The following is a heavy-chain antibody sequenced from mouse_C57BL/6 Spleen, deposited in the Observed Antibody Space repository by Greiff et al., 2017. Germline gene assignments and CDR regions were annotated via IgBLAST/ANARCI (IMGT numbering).Heavy chain of an antibody. CDR2: IDPEDGET. CDR3: ASYYGNFGGFAY. V-gene: IGHV14-2*01. Sequence: EVQLQQSGAELVKPGASVKLSCTASGFNIKDYYMHWVKQRTEQGLEWIGRIDPEDGETKYAPKVQGKATITADTSSNTAYLQLSSLPSEDTAVYYCASYYGNFGGFAYWGQGALVTVSA. CDR1: GFNIKDYY. D-gene: IGHD2-1*01. J-gene: IGHJ3*01.